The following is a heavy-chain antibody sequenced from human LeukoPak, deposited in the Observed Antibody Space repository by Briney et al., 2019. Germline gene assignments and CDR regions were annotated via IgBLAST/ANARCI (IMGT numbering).Heavy chain of an antibody. CDR2: ISGSGGST. J-gene: IGHJ4*02. V-gene: IGHV3-23*01. D-gene: IGHD3-22*01. CDR3: AKDSHYYDSSGSDY. Sequence: GGSLRLSCAASGFTFSSYAMSWVRQAPGQGLEWVSAISGSGGSTYYADSVKGRFTISRDNSKNTQYLQMNSLRAEDTAVYYWAKDSHYYDSSGSDYWGQGTLVTVSS. CDR1: GFTFSSYA.